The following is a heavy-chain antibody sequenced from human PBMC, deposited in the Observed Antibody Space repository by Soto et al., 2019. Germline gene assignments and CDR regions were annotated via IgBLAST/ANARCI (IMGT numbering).Heavy chain of an antibody. CDR1: GGSFSGYY. CDR2: INHSGST. J-gene: IGHJ1*01. Sequence: QVQLQQWGAGLLKPSETLSLTSAVYGGSFSGYYWSWIRQPPGKGLEWIGEINHSGSTNYNPSLKSRVTISVDTSKNQFSLKLSSVTAADTAVYYCARGRIVVVTAARLEYLQHWGQGTLVTVSS. CDR3: ARGRIVVVTAARLEYLQH. D-gene: IGHD2-21*02. V-gene: IGHV4-34*01.